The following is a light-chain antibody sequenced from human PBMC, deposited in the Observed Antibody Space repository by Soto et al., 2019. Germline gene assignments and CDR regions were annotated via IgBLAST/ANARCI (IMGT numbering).Light chain of an antibody. J-gene: IGLJ2*01. CDR1: SSDVGGYNY. CDR3: SSYAGSDNLI. CDR2: EVS. Sequence: QSALTQPPSASGSPGQSVTISCTGTSSDVGGYNYVSWYQQHPGKAPKLMISEVSKRPSGVPDRFSGSKSGNTAPLTVSGLQAEDEADYYCSSYAGSDNLIFGGGTKVTVL. V-gene: IGLV2-8*01.